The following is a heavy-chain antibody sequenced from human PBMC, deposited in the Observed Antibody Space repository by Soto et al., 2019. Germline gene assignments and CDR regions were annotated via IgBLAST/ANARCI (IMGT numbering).Heavy chain of an antibody. J-gene: IGHJ4*02. V-gene: IGHV1-18*01. CDR2: ISGYNGNT. Sequence: QVQLVQSGTEVKKPGASVKVSCKASGYTFTNYGISWVRQAPGQGLEWMGSISGYNGNTNYAQKLQGRVTMTTDTPTSTAYMERRSLRTDDTAVYYCARPAGAGYNTLGYWGQGTLVTVSS. CDR3: ARPAGAGYNTLGY. CDR1: GYTFTNYG. D-gene: IGHD6-13*01.